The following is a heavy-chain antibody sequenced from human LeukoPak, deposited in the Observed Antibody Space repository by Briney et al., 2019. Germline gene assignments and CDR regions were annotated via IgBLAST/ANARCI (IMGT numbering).Heavy chain of an antibody. CDR2: ITSVGSMT. CDR3: ARYYCTSNSCHPMYYFDS. J-gene: IGHJ4*02. CDR1: GFIFSDYY. D-gene: IGHD2-2*01. V-gene: IGHV3-11*04. Sequence: PGGSLRLSCEASGFIFSDYYMSWIRQAPGKGLEWVSHITSVGSMTYYRESVKGRFTISRDNAEKSLYLQMNGLRVEDTAVYYCARYYCTSNSCHPMYYFDSWGQGTLVTVSS.